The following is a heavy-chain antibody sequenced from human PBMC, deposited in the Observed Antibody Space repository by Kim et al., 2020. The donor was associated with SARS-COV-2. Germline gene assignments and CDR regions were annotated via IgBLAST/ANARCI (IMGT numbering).Heavy chain of an antibody. CDR3: AREDRGGSGWNFDS. J-gene: IGHJ4*02. CDR2: ISISGDFI. V-gene: IGHV3-21*01. Sequence: GGSLRLSCAGSGFSFSRYGLNWVLQAPGKGLEWVSSISISGDFIYYADSVKGRFTISRDNAKNSLVLQMNGLRVEDTAIYYCAREDRGGSGWNFDSWGRG. D-gene: IGHD6-19*01. CDR1: GFSFSRYG.